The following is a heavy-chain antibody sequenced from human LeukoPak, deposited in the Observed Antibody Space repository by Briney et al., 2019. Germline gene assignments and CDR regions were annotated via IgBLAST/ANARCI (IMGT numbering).Heavy chain of an antibody. Sequence: GASVKVSCKASGGTFSSYAISWVRQAPGQELEWMGRIIPILGIANYAQKFQGRVTITADKSTSTAYMELSSLRSEDTAVYYCARTGFGELSLMDVWGQGTTVTVSS. CDR1: GGTFSSYA. CDR2: IIPILGIA. D-gene: IGHD3-10*01. CDR3: ARTGFGELSLMDV. J-gene: IGHJ6*02. V-gene: IGHV1-69*04.